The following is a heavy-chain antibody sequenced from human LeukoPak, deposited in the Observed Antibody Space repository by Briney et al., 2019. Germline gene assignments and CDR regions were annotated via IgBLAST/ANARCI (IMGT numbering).Heavy chain of an antibody. D-gene: IGHD5-12*01. Sequence: RPGGSLRLSCVLSGLTFSDAWMSWVRQAPGKGREWVGRIRNDRITDYAAPVQGRFSISRDNSKNTFYLQMNSLRTEDTGMYFCTWMATIFTVDYWGQGTLVTVSS. CDR1: GLTFSDAW. V-gene: IGHV3-15*01. CDR2: IRNDRIT. J-gene: IGHJ4*02. CDR3: TWMATIFTVDY.